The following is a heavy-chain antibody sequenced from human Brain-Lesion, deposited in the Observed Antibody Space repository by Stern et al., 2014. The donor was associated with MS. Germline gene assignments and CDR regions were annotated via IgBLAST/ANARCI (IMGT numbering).Heavy chain of an antibody. CDR3: ARGRVVPGFQYYATDV. CDR2: IFNSGST. CDR1: GGSISSGGYY. D-gene: IGHD2-2*01. Sequence: QVQLQQSGPGLVKPSQTLSLSCTVSGGSISSGGYYWSWIRQPAGKGLEWIGRIFNSGSTSYKPSLKSRVNISKDTSKKPLSPRLNSMTAADTAVYYCARGRVVPGFQYYATDVWGQGTTVIVSS. V-gene: IGHV4-61*02. J-gene: IGHJ6*02.